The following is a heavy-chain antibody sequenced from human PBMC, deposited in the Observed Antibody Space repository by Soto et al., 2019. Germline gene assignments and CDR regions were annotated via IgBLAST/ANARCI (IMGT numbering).Heavy chain of an antibody. V-gene: IGHV1-69*02. CDR1: GDTFSFYT. D-gene: IGHD3-10*01. J-gene: IGHJ4*02. CDR3: ATSYGSGSRAFDY. CDR2: TIPVLGLS. Sequence: QVQLVQSGAEVKKPGSSVKVSCKASGDTFSFYTINWVRQAPGQGLQWVGRTIPVLGLSNHEQKFQDRVTITADKSTATAYIRLSRLRSTETAVYYFATSYGSGSRAFDYWGQGTLVTVSS.